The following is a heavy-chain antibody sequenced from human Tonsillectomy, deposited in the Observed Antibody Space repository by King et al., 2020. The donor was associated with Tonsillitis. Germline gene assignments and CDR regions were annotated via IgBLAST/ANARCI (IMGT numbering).Heavy chain of an antibody. V-gene: IGHV3-7*01. CDR3: AGWSDFWSGYNRFDP. CDR2: IKQDGSEK. J-gene: IGHJ5*02. D-gene: IGHD3-3*01. CDR1: GLPFSSYW. Sequence: VQLVESGGGLVQTGGSLRLSCAAAGLPFSSYWMTWVRQAPGKGLEWVANIKQDGSEKYYVDSVKGRFTISRDNAKYSMYLQMNSLRAEDTAVYYCAGWSDFWSGYNRFDPWGQGTQVTVSS.